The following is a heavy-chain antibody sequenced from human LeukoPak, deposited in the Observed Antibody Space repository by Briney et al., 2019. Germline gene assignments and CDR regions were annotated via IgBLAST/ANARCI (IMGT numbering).Heavy chain of an antibody. Sequence: PGGSLRLSCAASGFTFSSYGMHWVRQAPGKGLEWVAVISYDGSNKYYADSVKGRFTISRDNSKNTLYLQMSSLRAEDTAVYYCARDLSENYSIDYWGQGTLVTVSS. J-gene: IGHJ4*02. D-gene: IGHD2-21*01. CDR3: ARDLSENYSIDY. V-gene: IGHV3-30*03. CDR1: GFTFSSYG. CDR2: ISYDGSNK.